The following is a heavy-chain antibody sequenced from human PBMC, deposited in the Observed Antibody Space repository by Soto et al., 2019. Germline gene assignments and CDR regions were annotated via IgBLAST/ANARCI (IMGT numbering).Heavy chain of an antibody. CDR2: INPNSGGT. J-gene: IGHJ4*02. Sequence: QVQLVPSGAEVKKPGASVKVSCKASGYTFTGYYMHWVRQAPGQGLEWMGWINPNSGGTNYAQKFQGRVTMTRDTSISTAYMELSRLRSDDTAVYYCARDNRGYSGYDRRDGYKPGNDYWGQGTLVTVSS. V-gene: IGHV1-2*02. CDR1: GYTFTGYY. D-gene: IGHD5-12*01. CDR3: ARDNRGYSGYDRRDGYKPGNDY.